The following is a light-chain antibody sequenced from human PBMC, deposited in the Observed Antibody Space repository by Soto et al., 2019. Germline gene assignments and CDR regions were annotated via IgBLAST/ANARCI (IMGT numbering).Light chain of an antibody. CDR2: AAS. Sequence: DIQLTQSPSFLSASVGDRVTITCRASQGISSYLAWYQQKPGKAPKLLIYAASTLQSGVPSRFSGSGSGTEFTLTISSLQTEDCATYYCQQLNSYPNTFGQGTKLEIK. V-gene: IGKV1-9*01. CDR3: QQLNSYPNT. CDR1: QGISSY. J-gene: IGKJ2*01.